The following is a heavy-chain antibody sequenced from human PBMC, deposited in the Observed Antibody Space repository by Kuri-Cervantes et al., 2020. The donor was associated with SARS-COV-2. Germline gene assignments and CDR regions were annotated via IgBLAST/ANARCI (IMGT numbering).Heavy chain of an antibody. V-gene: IGHV1-69*13. CDR1: GGTFSSYA. J-gene: IGHJ5*02. CDR2: IIPIFGTA. D-gene: IGHD2-2*01. CDR3: ASAGYQLLSGWFDP. Sequence: SVKVSCKASGGTFSSYAISWVRQAPGQGLEWMEGIIPIFGTANYAQKFQGRVTITADESTSTAYMELSSLRSEDTAVYYCASAGYQLLSGWFDPWGQGTLVTVSS.